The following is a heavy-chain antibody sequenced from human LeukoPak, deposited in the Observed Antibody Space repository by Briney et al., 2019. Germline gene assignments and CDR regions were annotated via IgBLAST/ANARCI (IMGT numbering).Heavy chain of an antibody. CDR2: ISSSSSYI. J-gene: IGHJ4*02. CDR1: GFTFSSYT. D-gene: IGHD1-20*01. Sequence: GGSLRLSCAASGFTFSSYTMNWVRQAPGKGLEWDSLISSSSSYIFYADSVKGRFTISRDNAKKSLYLQMNSLRAEDTAVYYCARPLSGTTDSDYWGQGTLVTVSS. CDR3: ARPLSGTTDSDY. V-gene: IGHV3-21*01.